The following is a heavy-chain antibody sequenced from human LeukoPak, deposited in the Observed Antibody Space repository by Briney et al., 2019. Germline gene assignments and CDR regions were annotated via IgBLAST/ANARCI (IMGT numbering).Heavy chain of an antibody. CDR2: ISSSGSTI. CDR3: ARDQHIVVVTAIRVLNHWYFDL. D-gene: IGHD2-21*02. J-gene: IGHJ2*01. CDR1: GFTFSDYY. V-gene: IGHV3-11*01. Sequence: GGSLRLSCAASGFTFSDYYMSWIRQAPGKGLEWVSYISSSGSTIYYADSVKGRFTISRDNAKNSLYLQMNSLRAEDTAVYYCARDQHIVVVTAIRVLNHWYFDLWGRGTLVTVSS.